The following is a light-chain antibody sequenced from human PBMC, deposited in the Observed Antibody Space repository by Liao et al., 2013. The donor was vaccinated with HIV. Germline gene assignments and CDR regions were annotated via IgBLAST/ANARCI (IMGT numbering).Light chain of an antibody. V-gene: IGLV3-25*03. CDR2: KSS. J-gene: IGLJ2*01. Sequence: SYELIQPPSVSVSPGQTARITCSGDALSRKYAYWYKQKPGQAPVLVIYKSSERPSGIPERLSGSRSGPTVTLTISGAQAEDEADYYCQSADNTGTHVVFGGGTKLTVL. CDR3: QSADNTGTHVV. CDR1: ALSRKY.